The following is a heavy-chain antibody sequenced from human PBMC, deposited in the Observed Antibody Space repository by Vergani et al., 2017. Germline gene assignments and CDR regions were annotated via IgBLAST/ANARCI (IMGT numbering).Heavy chain of an antibody. Sequence: QVRLQESGPGLVKPSETLSLTCSVSGGSMSGYYWSWIRQPPGKELEWIGYMYHSGSTNYNPSLETRVTISGDTSKNQFSLKLNSVTAADTAVYYCGRVGDFYGLGSRLLDHWGQGILVTVSS. D-gene: IGHD3-10*01. V-gene: IGHV4-59*01. J-gene: IGHJ4*02. CDR2: MYHSGST. CDR1: GGSMSGYY. CDR3: GRVGDFYGLGSRLLDH.